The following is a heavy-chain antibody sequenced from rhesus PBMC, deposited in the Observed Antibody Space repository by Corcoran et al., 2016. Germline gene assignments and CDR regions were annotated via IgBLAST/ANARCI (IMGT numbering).Heavy chain of an antibody. J-gene: IGHJ4*01. CDR3: ARRGSGYYYFDY. CDR2: IYGNSASP. V-gene: IGHV4-73*01. Sequence: QVKLQQWGEGLVKPSETLSLPCAVYGGSISGYYFLSWIRRPAGKGLEWSGYIYGNSASPNYHPSLKNRVTISKDTSKNQFSLKLSSVTAADTAVYYGARRGSGYYYFDYWGQGVLVTVSS. CDR1: GGSISGYYF. D-gene: IGHD3-28*01.